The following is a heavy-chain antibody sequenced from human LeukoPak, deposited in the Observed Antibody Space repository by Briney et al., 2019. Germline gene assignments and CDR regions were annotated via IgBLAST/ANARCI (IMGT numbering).Heavy chain of an antibody. CDR1: GFTFSSYG. J-gene: IGHJ2*01. CDR2: IRYDGSNK. CDR3: AKDLVYCSSTSCYDDWYFDL. Sequence: GGSLRLSCAASGFTFSSYGMHWVRQAPGKGLEWVAFIRYDGSNKYYVDSVKGRFTISRDNSKNTLYLQMNSLRVEDTAVYYCAKDLVYCSSTSCYDDWYFDLWGRGTLVTVSS. D-gene: IGHD2-2*01. V-gene: IGHV3-30*02.